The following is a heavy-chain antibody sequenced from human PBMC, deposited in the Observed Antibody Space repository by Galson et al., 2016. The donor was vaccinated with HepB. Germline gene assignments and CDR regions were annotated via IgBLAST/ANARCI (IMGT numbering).Heavy chain of an antibody. V-gene: IGHV3-7*03. Sequence: SLRLSCAVSGFPFSSNWMSWVRQAPGKGLEWVANINAGATETYYVDSVTGRFTISRDNAKNLLYLQLNRLTAEDSALYYCATGFALDSWGQGTQVTVSS. CDR2: INAGATET. J-gene: IGHJ4*02. CDR1: GFPFSSNW. D-gene: IGHD3-16*01. CDR3: ATGFALDS.